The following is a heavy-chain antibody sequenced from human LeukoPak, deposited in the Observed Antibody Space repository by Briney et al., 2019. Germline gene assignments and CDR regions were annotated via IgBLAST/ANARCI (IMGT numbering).Heavy chain of an antibody. J-gene: IGHJ3*02. D-gene: IGHD2-2*01. Sequence: SVKVSCKASGGTFSSYAISWVRQAPGQGLEWMGGIIPIFGTANYAQKFQGRVTITADESTSTAYMELSSLRSEDTAVYYCAREALTNGRLDAFDIWGQGTMVTVSS. CDR3: AREALTNGRLDAFDI. CDR2: IIPIFGTA. V-gene: IGHV1-69*01. CDR1: GGTFSSYA.